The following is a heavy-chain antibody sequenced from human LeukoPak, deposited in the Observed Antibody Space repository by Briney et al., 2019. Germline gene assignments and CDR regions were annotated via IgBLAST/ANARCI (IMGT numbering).Heavy chain of an antibody. CDR2: INSDGSWT. Sequence: GGSLRLSCAASGNYWMHWVRQAPGKGLVWVSHINSDGSWTGYADSVKGRLTISKDNAKTTVYLQMNNLRAEDTAVYYCVSFYETNWGRGTLVTVSS. J-gene: IGHJ4*02. V-gene: IGHV3-74*01. CDR3: VSFYETN. CDR1: GNYW. D-gene: IGHD2-2*01.